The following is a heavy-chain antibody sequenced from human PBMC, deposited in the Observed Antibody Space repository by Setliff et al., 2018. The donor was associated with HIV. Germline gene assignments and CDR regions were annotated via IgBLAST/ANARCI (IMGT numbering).Heavy chain of an antibody. CDR2: INHSGST. D-gene: IGHD2-15*01. Sequence: SETLSLTCAVYGGSFSGYYWSWIRQPPGKGLEWIGEINHSGSTNYNASRKSRVTLAVDTSKKQFSLKLRSVTAADTAVYYCASLGYCSGVRCYQPSYYYYGLDVWGQGTTVTVSS. V-gene: IGHV4-34*01. CDR1: GGSFSGYY. CDR3: ASLGYCSGVRCYQPSYYYYGLDV. J-gene: IGHJ6*02.